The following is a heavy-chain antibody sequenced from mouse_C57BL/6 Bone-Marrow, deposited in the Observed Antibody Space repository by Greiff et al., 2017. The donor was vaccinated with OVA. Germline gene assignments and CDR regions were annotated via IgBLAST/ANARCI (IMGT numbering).Heavy chain of an antibody. Sequence: EVNVVESGGDLVKPGGSLKLSCAASGFTFSSYGMSWVRQTPDKRLEWVGTISSGGSYTYYPDSLKGRVTISRDNATNTLYLQMSSLKAEDTAMYYCARHPYGSLFAYWGQGTLVTVSA. CDR3: ARHPYGSLFAY. V-gene: IGHV5-6*01. J-gene: IGHJ3*01. D-gene: IGHD2-2*01. CDR2: ISSGGSYT. CDR1: GFTFSSYG.